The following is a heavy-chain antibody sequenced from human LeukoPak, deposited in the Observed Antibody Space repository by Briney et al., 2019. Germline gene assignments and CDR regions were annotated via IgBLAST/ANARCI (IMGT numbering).Heavy chain of an antibody. D-gene: IGHD1-1*01. V-gene: IGHV3-23*01. CDR2: ISGSGGST. CDR1: GFTFSSYA. J-gene: IGHJ4*02. CDR3: AKDHSPTY. Sequence: PGGSLRLSCAASGFTFSSYATSWVRQAPGKGLERVSSISGSGGSTYYADSVKGRFTISRDNSKNTLYMQMNSLRVEDTAVYYCAKDHSPTYWGQGTLVTVSS.